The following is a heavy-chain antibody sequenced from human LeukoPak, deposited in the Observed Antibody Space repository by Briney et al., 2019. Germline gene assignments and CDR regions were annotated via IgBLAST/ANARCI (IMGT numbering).Heavy chain of an antibody. D-gene: IGHD6-13*01. V-gene: IGHV4-28*01. Sequence: SDTLSLTCAVSGYSISSGKWWGWIRQPPGKGLGWIGYIYHSGSTYYNPSLKSRVTMSVDTSKNQFSLNLSSVTAADTAVYYCARHEISSNWYPAFLDYWGQGTLVTVSS. CDR3: ARHEISSNWYPAFLDY. CDR1: GYSISSGKW. CDR2: IYHSGST. J-gene: IGHJ4*02.